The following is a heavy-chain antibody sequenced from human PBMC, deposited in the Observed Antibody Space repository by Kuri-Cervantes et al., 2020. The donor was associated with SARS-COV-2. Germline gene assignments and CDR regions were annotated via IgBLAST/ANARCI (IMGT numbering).Heavy chain of an antibody. V-gene: IGHV7-4-1*02. D-gene: IGHD1-14*01. CDR2: INTNTGNP. J-gene: IGHJ4*02. CDR1: GYTFTSYA. CDR3: ARASFLGSPDS. Sequence: ASVKVSCKASGYTFTSYAMNWVRQAPGQGLEWMGWINTNTGNPTYDQGFTGRFVISMDKSDSTTHLQISGLKAEDTAVYYCARASFLGSPDSWGQGTLVTVSS.